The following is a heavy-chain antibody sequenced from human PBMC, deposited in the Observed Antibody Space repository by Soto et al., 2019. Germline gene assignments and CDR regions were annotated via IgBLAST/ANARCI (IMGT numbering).Heavy chain of an antibody. Sequence: SETLSLTCTVSGGPISSYYWSWIRQPPGKGLEWIGYIYYSGSTNYNPSLKSRVTISVDTSKNQFSLKLSSVTAADTAVYYCARVTSRLYYDSSGYRRSVHFDYWGQGTLVTVSS. V-gene: IGHV4-59*01. CDR3: ARVTSRLYYDSSGYRRSVHFDY. D-gene: IGHD3-22*01. CDR2: IYYSGST. CDR1: GGPISSYY. J-gene: IGHJ4*02.